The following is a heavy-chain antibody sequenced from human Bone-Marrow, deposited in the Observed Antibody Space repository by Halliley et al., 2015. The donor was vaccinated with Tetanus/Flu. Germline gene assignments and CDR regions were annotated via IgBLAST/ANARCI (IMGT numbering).Heavy chain of an antibody. D-gene: IGHD6-13*01. Sequence: VSCIGGNGDTTYYADSVKGRFTVSRDNSKKTLDLQMNSLRAEDTAIYYCAQGFSSSFAFWFFDLWGRGTLVTVSS. CDR3: AQGFSSSFAFWFFDL. CDR2: IGGNGDTT. V-gene: IGHV3-23*01. J-gene: IGHJ2*01.